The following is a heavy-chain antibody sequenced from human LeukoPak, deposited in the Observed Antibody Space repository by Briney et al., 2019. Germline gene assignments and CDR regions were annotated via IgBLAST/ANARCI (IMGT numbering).Heavy chain of an antibody. CDR3: AREGYCSGGTCYGRWYFDL. V-gene: IGHV1-2*02. Sequence: WASVKVSCKASGYTFTGYYMHWVRQAPGQGLEWMGWINLNSGGTNYAQKFQGRVTMIRDTSISIAYMELSRLRSDDTAVYYCAREGYCSGGTCYGRWYFDLWGRGTLVTVSS. CDR2: INLNSGGT. D-gene: IGHD2-15*01. CDR1: GYTFTGYY. J-gene: IGHJ2*01.